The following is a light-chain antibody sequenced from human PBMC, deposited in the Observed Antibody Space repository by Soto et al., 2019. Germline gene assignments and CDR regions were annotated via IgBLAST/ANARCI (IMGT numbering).Light chain of an antibody. CDR1: SSDVGGYNY. Sequence: QSVLTQPASVSGSPGQSITISCTGTSSDVGGYNYVSWYQQHQGKAPKLMIYDVSNRPSGVSDRFSGSKSGNTASLTISGLQAEDEADYYCSSYTSSSTHVVFGGGTTLTVL. V-gene: IGLV2-14*01. CDR2: DVS. J-gene: IGLJ2*01. CDR3: SSYTSSSTHVV.